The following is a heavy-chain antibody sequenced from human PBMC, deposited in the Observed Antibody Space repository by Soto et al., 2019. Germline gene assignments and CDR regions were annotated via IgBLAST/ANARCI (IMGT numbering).Heavy chain of an antibody. V-gene: IGHV3-9*01. CDR1: GFTFDDYA. D-gene: IGHD6-19*01. CDR2: ISWNSGSI. CDR3: AKDSVAVAGYLDY. J-gene: IGHJ4*02. Sequence: GGSLRLSCAASGFTFDDYAMHWVRQAPGKGLEWVSGISWNSGSIGYADSVKGRFTISRDNAKNSLYLQMNSLRAEDTALYYCAKDSVAVAGYLDYWGQGTLVTVSS.